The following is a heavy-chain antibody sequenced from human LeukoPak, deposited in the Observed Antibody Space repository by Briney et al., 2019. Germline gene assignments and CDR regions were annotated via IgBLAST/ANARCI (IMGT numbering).Heavy chain of an antibody. CDR1: GGSFSGYY. V-gene: IGHV4-34*01. D-gene: IGHD5-12*01. Sequence: PSETLSLTCAVYGGSFSGYYWSWIRQPPGKGLEWIGEINHSGSTNYNPSLKSRVTISVDTSKNQFSLKLSSVTAADTAVYYCARGRGYSGYDYYWGYGGSHFDYWGQGTLVTVSS. CDR3: ARGRGYSGYDYYWGYGGSHFDY. J-gene: IGHJ4*02. CDR2: INHSGST.